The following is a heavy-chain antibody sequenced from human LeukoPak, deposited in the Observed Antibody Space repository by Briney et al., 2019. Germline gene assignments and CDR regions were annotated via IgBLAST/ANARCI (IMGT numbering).Heavy chain of an antibody. V-gene: IGHV4-30-2*01. CDR3: ARGAGYYGRVDY. CDR1: GGSISSGGYS. D-gene: IGHD3-22*01. Sequence: SETLSLTCAVSGGSISSGGYSRSWIRQPPGKGLEWIGYIYHSGSTYYNPSLKSRVTISVDRSKNQFSLNLTSVTAADTALYYRARGAGYYGRVDYWGQGTLVTVSS. J-gene: IGHJ4*02. CDR2: IYHSGST.